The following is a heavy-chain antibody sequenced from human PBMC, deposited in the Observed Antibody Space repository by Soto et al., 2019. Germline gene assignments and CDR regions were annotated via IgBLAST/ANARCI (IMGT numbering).Heavy chain of an antibody. J-gene: IGHJ6*03. CDR1: GGSFSGYY. V-gene: IGHV4-34*01. D-gene: IGHD4-17*01. CDR2: INHSGST. CDR3: ARGKLRGHLDYYYFYYMDV. Sequence: SQTLSLTCAVYGGSFSGYYWSWIRPPPGKGLEWIGEINHSGSTNYNPSLKSRVTISVDTTKNQFSLKLSSVTAADTAVYYCARGKLRGHLDYYYFYYMDVWGKGTTVTVSS.